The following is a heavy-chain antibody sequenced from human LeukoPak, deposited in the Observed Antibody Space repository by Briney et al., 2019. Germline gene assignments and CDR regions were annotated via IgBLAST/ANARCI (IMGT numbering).Heavy chain of an antibody. J-gene: IGHJ4*02. CDR2: IIPIFGTA. CDR1: GGTFSSYA. CDR3: ARSTLETTMATPFDY. D-gene: IGHD5-18*01. V-gene: IGHV1-69*13. Sequence: SVKVSCKASGGTFSSYAISWVRQAPGQGLEWMGGIIPIFGTANYAQKFQGRVTITADESTSTAYMDLSSLRSEDTAVYYCARSTLETTMATPFDYWGQGTLVTVSS.